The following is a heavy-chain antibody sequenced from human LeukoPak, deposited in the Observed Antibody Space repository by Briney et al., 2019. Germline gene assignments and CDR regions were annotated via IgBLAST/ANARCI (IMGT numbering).Heavy chain of an antibody. CDR2: IYYSGST. CDR3: ARSLLTNYYIDY. Sequence: SETLSLTCTVSGGSISSYYWSWIRQPPGKGLEWIGYIYYSGSTNYNPSLKSRVTISVDTSKNHFSLKVSSVTAADTAVYYCARSLLTNYYIDYWGQGTLVTVSS. D-gene: IGHD3-9*01. J-gene: IGHJ4*02. CDR1: GGSISSYY. V-gene: IGHV4-59*08.